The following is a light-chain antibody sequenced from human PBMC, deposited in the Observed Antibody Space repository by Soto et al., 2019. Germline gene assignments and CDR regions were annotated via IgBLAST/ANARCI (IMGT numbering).Light chain of an antibody. V-gene: IGKV1-5*01. J-gene: IGKJ1*01. Sequence: DIQMTQSPSTLSASVGDRVTITCRASQTISSWLAWYQQLPGKAPKLLIYDAYTLETGVPSRFSGSGSGTDFTLTISSLQADDFATYYRQQYDSYSWTFGQGTKVEV. CDR1: QTISSW. CDR3: QQYDSYSWT. CDR2: DAY.